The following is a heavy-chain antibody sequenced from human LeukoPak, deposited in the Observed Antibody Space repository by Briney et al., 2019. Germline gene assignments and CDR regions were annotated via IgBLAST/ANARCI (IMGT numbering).Heavy chain of an antibody. J-gene: IGHJ6*03. CDR1: GFPISSNY. D-gene: IGHD5-12*01. CDR2: IYSGGST. CDR3: ARTDSGYDLYYYYYMDV. Sequence: PGGSLSLSCAASGFPISSNYMSWVRQAPGKGLEWVSVIYSGGSTYYADSVKGRFTISRDNSKNTLYLHMNSLRAEDTAAYYCARTDSGYDLYYYYYMDVWGKGTTVTVSS. V-gene: IGHV3-53*01.